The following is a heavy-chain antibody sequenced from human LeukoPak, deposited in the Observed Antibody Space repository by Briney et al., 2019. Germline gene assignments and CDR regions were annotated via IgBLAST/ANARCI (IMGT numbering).Heavy chain of an antibody. Sequence: ASVKVSLKPSVFTFTSSAVQWVRQARAQRLEWIGWSVVGSGNTNSAQKFQGRVPMTRERSSSTAYRGLNRLRSDATAVFYCGREGEGDYYGSDAFDVWGQGTMVTVSS. CDR3: GREGEGDYYGSDAFDV. V-gene: IGHV1-58*01. J-gene: IGHJ3*01. CDR2: SVVGSGNT. CDR1: VFTFTSSA. D-gene: IGHD3-10*01.